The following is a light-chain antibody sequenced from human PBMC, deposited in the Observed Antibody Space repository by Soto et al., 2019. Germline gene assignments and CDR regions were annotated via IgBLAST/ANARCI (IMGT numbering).Light chain of an antibody. CDR1: QSVSSN. CDR3: QQYGSSGT. CDR2: GAS. J-gene: IGKJ1*01. V-gene: IGKV3-20*01. Sequence: EIVVTQSPATLSVSPGERATLSCRASQSVSSNLAWYQQKPGQAPRLLIYGASNRATGIPDRFSGSGSGTDFTLTISRLEPEDFAVDYCQQYGSSGTFGQGTKVDIK.